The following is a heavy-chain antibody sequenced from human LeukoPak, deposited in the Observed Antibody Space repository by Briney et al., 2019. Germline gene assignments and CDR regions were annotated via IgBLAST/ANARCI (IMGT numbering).Heavy chain of an antibody. V-gene: IGHV4-34*01. CDR1: GGSISSYY. J-gene: IGHJ4*02. CDR2: INHSGST. CDR3: ARRKYGSGGTDY. Sequence: PSETLSLTCTVSGGSISSYYWSWIRQPPGKGLEWIGEINHSGSTNYNPSLKSRVTISVDTSKNQFSLKLSSVTAADTAVYYCARRKYGSGGTDYWGQGTLVTVSS. D-gene: IGHD3-10*01.